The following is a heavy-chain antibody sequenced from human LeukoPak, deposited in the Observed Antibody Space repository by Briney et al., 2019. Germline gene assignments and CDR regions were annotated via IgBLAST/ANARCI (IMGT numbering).Heavy chain of an antibody. CDR2: IKSKTDGGTT. CDR1: GFTFSNAW. CDR3: TTGLYSRRIRPNAFDI. D-gene: IGHD6-13*01. V-gene: IGHV3-15*01. J-gene: IGHJ3*02. Sequence: PGGSLRLSCAASGFTFSNAWMSWVRQAPGKGLEWVGRIKSKTDGGTTDYAAPVKGRFTISRDDSKNTLYLQMNSLKTEDTAVYYCTTGLYSRRIRPNAFDIWGQGTMVTVSS.